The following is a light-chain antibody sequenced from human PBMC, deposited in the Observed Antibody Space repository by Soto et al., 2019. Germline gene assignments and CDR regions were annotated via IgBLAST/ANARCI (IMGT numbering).Light chain of an antibody. CDR2: GAS. J-gene: IGKJ3*01. V-gene: IGKV3-15*01. CDR3: PQYNKWPPEQFT. Sequence: EIVMTQSPATLSVSPGEGATLSCRASQSVSSNLAWYQQKPGQAPRLLIYGASTRATGIPARFSGSGSGTEFTLTISSLQSEDFAVYYCPQYNKWPPEQFTFGPGTKVDIK. CDR1: QSVSSN.